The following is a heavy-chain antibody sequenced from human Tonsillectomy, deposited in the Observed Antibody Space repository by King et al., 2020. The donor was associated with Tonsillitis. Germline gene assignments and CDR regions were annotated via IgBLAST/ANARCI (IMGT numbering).Heavy chain of an antibody. D-gene: IGHD3-16*01. CDR3: AKVPRF. V-gene: IGHV3-11*01. Sequence: VQLVESGGGLVKPGGSLRLSCEVSGFTFSDYYMSWIRQAPGKGLEWVSHISSTGVMIYYADSVKGRFTISRDNAKNSVYLQMDSLRVDDTAVYYCAKVPRFWGQGTLVTVAS. J-gene: IGHJ4*02. CDR2: ISSTGVMI. CDR1: GFTFSDYY.